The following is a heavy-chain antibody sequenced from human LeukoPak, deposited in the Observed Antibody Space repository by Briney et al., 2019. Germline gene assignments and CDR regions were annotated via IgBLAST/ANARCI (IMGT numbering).Heavy chain of an antibody. CDR1: AFTFSSYW. V-gene: IGHV3-7*01. Sequence: AGGSLRLSCAASAFTFSSYWMTWVRQAPGKGLEWVANIMQDGSEKYYVDSVKGRFTISRDNAKNSLYLQMDSLRAEDTAMYYCARDGGNSGYDLFDYWGQGTLVTVSS. CDR2: IMQDGSEK. J-gene: IGHJ4*02. CDR3: ARDGGNSGYDLFDY. D-gene: IGHD5-12*01.